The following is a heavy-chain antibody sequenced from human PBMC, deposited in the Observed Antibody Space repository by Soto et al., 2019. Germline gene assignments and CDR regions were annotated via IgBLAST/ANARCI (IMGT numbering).Heavy chain of an antibody. CDR2: INHSGST. CDR1: GGSFSGYY. CDR3: ARVRNIAVVTAIPRHAFDI. J-gene: IGHJ3*02. V-gene: IGHV4-34*01. Sequence: QVQLQQWGAGLLKPSETLSLTCAVYGGSFSGYYWSWIRQPPGKGLEWIGEINHSGSTNYNPSLKSRVTISVDTPKNQLSLKLSSVTAADTAVYYCARVRNIAVVTAIPRHAFDIWGQGTMVPVSS. D-gene: IGHD2-21*02.